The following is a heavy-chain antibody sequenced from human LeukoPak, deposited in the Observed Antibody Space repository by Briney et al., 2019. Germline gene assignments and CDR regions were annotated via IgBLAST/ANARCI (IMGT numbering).Heavy chain of an antibody. Sequence: PSETLSLTCAVYGGSFSGYYWSWIRQPPGKGLEWIGEINHSGSTNYNPSLKSRVTISVDTSKNQFSLKLSSVTAADTAVYYCARGLPRGVIIPISRWFDPWGQGTLVTVSS. V-gene: IGHV4-34*01. CDR2: INHSGST. CDR3: ARGLPRGVIIPISRWFDP. J-gene: IGHJ5*02. CDR1: GGSFSGYY. D-gene: IGHD3-10*01.